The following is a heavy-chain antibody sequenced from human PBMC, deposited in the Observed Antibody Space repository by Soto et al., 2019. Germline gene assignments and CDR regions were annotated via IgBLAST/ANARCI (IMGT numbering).Heavy chain of an antibody. V-gene: IGHV4-30-2*01. J-gene: IGHJ4*02. Sequence: SETLSLTCAVSGGSISSGGYSWSWIRQPPGKGLEWIGYIYHSGSTYYNPSLKSRVTISVDRSKNQFSLKLSSVTAADTAVYYCARGPMATIPYYFDYWGQGTLVTVSS. D-gene: IGHD5-12*01. CDR2: IYHSGST. CDR1: GGSISSGGYS. CDR3: ARGPMATIPYYFDY.